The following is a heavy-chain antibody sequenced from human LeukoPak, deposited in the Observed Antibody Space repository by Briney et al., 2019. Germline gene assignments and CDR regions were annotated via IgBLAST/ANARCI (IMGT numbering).Heavy chain of an antibody. Sequence: SETLSLTCTVSGGSISSSSYYWGWIRQPPGKGLEWIGSIYYSGSTYYNPSLKSRVTISVDTSKNQFSLKLSSVTAADTAVYYCARTTYYYDSSGYYTGSHYFDYWGQGTLVTVSS. CDR1: GGSISSSSYY. J-gene: IGHJ4*02. D-gene: IGHD3-22*01. CDR3: ARTTYYYDSSGYYTGSHYFDY. CDR2: IYYSGST. V-gene: IGHV4-39*07.